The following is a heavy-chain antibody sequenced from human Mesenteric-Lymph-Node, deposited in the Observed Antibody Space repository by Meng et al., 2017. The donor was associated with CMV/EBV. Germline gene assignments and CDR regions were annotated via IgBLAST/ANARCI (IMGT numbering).Heavy chain of an antibody. CDR1: GGSFSGSS. J-gene: IGHJ2*01. D-gene: IGHD5-12*01. CDR2: INHSGST. CDR3: ARRKVATRNWYFDL. Sequence: CAVYGGSFSGSSWSWIRQPPGKGLEWIGEINHSGSTHYNPSLKSRVTISVDTSKNQFSLKLSSVTAADTAVYYCARRKVATRNWYFDLWGRGTLVTVSS. V-gene: IGHV4-34*01.